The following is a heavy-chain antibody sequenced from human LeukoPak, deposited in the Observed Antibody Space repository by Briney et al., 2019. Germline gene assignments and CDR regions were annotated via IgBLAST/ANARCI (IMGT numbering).Heavy chain of an antibody. D-gene: IGHD5-18*01. Sequence: PSQTLTLTSTVSGGSSSSGYYWGWIRQPPGKGLEWIGSIYHSGSTYYNPSLKSRVTISVDTSKNQFSLKLSSVTAADTAVYYCARGVDTAFDYWGQGTLVTVSS. J-gene: IGHJ4*02. V-gene: IGHV4-38-2*02. CDR3: ARGVDTAFDY. CDR2: IYHSGST. CDR1: GGSSSSGYY.